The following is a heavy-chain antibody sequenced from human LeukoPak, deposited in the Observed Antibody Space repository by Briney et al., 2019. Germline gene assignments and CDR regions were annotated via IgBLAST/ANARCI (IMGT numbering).Heavy chain of an antibody. CDR3: ATVLGQQLEYYFDY. CDR1: GYTFTGYY. J-gene: IGHJ4*02. CDR2: INPNSGGT. V-gene: IGHV1-2*02. D-gene: IGHD6-13*01. Sequence: GASVKVSCKASGYTFTGYYMHWVRQAPGQGLEWMGWINPNSGGTNYAQKFQGKVTMTRDTSISTAYMELSRLRSDDTAVYYCATVLGQQLEYYFDYWGQGTLVTVSS.